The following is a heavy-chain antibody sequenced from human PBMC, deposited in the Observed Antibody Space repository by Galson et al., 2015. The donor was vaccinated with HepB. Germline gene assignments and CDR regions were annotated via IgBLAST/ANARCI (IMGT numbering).Heavy chain of an antibody. CDR3: AKGIAAAGNFGANYYYGMDV. CDR2: ISYDGSSK. CDR1: GFTFSVYG. V-gene: IGHV3-30*18. J-gene: IGHJ6*02. D-gene: IGHD6-13*01. Sequence: SLRLSCAASGFTFSVYGIHWVRQAPGKGLQWVALISYDGSSKYYPDSVKGRFTISRDNSKNTLYLQMSSLRAEDTAVYYCAKGIAAAGNFGANYYYGMDVWGQGTTVTVSS.